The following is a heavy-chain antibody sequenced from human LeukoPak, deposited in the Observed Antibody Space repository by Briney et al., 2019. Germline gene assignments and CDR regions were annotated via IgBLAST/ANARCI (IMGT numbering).Heavy chain of an antibody. V-gene: IGHV1-69*04. CDR2: IIPILGLA. D-gene: IGHD4-17*01. CDR1: GGTFINYA. J-gene: IGHJ4*02. CDR3: ATTRADYGDYIYPY. Sequence: GASVKVSCKASGGTFINYAITWVRQAPGQGLEWMGRIIPILGLANYAQKFQGEVTITADTFTSTAYMELSSLRFEDTAIYYCATTRADYGDYIYPYWGQGTLVTVSS.